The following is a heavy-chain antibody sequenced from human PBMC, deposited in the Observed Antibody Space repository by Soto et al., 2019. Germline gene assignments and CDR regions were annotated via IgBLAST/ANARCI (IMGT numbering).Heavy chain of an antibody. CDR2: ISWNSGSI. Sequence: GGSLRLSCAASGFTFDDYAMHWVRQAPGKGLEWVSGISWNSGSIGYADSVKGRFTISRDNAKNSLYLQMNSLRAEDTALYYCAKDVEIAARQRYGMDVWGQGTTVTVSS. D-gene: IGHD6-6*01. V-gene: IGHV3-9*01. J-gene: IGHJ6*02. CDR1: GFTFDDYA. CDR3: AKDVEIAARQRYGMDV.